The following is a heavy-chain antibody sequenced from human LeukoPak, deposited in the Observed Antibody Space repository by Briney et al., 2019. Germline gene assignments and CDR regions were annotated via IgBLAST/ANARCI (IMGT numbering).Heavy chain of an antibody. Sequence: SETLSLTCTVSGGSISRNSDYWGWIRQPPGKGLEWIGSIYYGGSTYYNPSLKSRATMSIDTSKNQFSLKLSSVTAADTAVYYCTREPVPWGQGTLVTVSS. CDR3: TREPVP. V-gene: IGHV4-39*07. CDR1: GGSISRNSDY. CDR2: IYYGGST. J-gene: IGHJ5*02.